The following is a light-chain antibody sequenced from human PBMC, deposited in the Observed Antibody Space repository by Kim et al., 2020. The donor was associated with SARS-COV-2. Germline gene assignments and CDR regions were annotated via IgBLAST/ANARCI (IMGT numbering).Light chain of an antibody. CDR2: KAS. Sequence: DIQMTQSPSTLSASVGDRVNITCRASQSISNWLAWYQQKPGKAPKLLIYKASTLQSGVPSRFSGSGSGTEFTLTINCLQPDDFATYSCQQYSSPVTFGQGTKLEI. V-gene: IGKV1-5*03. CDR3: QQYSSPVT. J-gene: IGKJ2*01. CDR1: QSISNW.